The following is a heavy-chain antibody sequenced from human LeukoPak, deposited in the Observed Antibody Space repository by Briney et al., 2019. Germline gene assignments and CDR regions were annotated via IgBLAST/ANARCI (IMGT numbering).Heavy chain of an antibody. CDR1: GFTFSNAW. D-gene: IGHD3-22*01. CDR2: IKSKTDGGTT. CDR3: ARGNYYDSSPSGD. V-gene: IGHV3-15*01. Sequence: GGSLRLSCAASGFTFSNAWMSWVRQAPGKGLEWVGRIKSKTDGGTTDYAAPVKGRFTISRDNSKNTLYLQMNSLRAEDTAVYYCARGNYYDSSPSGDWGQGTLVTVSS. J-gene: IGHJ4*02.